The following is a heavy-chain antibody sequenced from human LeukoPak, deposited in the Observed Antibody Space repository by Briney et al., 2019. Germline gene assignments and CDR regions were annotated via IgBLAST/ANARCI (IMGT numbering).Heavy chain of an antibody. J-gene: IGHJ6*03. CDR1: GFTFSSYW. Sequence: PGGSLRLSCAASGFTFSSYWMHWVRHAPGKGLGWVSRINSDGSSTNYADSVKGRFTISRDNAKNRLYMQMNSLRAEDTAVYYCARDRFGSSNAYYDYVWGSYRASYYMDVWGKGTTVTVSS. CDR2: INSDGSST. V-gene: IGHV3-74*01. D-gene: IGHD3-16*02. CDR3: ARDRFGSSNAYYDYVWGSYRASYYMDV.